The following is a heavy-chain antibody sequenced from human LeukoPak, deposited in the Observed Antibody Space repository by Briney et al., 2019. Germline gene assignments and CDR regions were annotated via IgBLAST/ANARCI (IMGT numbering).Heavy chain of an antibody. CDR3: ARDKGSDIVATIDYYYYYMDV. Sequence: SVKVSCKASEGTFSSYAISWVRQAPGQGLEWMGGIIPIFGTANYAQKFQGRVTITADESTSTAYMELSSLRSEDTAVYYCARDKGSDIVATIDYYYYYMDVWGKGTTVTVSS. V-gene: IGHV1-69*13. J-gene: IGHJ6*03. CDR1: EGTFSSYA. CDR2: IIPIFGTA. D-gene: IGHD5-12*01.